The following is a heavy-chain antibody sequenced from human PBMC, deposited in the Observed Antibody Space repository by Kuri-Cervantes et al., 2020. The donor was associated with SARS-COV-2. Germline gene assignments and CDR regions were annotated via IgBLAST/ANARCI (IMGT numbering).Heavy chain of an antibody. Sequence: GESLKISCAASGFTFSSYAMSWVRQAPGKGLEWVSAISGSGGSTYYADSVKGRFTISRDNSKNTLYLQMNSQRAEDTAVYYCARVEMATQIDYWGQGTLVTVSS. V-gene: IGHV3-23*01. CDR1: GFTFSSYA. CDR2: ISGSGGST. CDR3: ARVEMATQIDY. D-gene: IGHD5-24*01. J-gene: IGHJ4*02.